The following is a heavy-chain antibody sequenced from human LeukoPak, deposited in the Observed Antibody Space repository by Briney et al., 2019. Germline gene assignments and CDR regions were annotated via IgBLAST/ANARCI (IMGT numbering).Heavy chain of an antibody. CDR3: ARDRGIAEADSFDP. V-gene: IGHV1-18*01. CDR2: IDTYSGKT. CDR1: GYTYTTDG. J-gene: IGHJ5*02. Sequence: ASVKVSCKASGYTYTTDGISWVRQAPGQGLEWIGWIDTYSGKTNYAQKFQGRVTMTSDTSTSTAYMELRSLGSDDTAVYYCARDRGIAEADSFDPRGQGTLVTVSS. D-gene: IGHD6-13*01.